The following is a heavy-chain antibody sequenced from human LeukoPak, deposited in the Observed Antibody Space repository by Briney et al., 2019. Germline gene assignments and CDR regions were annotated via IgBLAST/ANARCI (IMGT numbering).Heavy chain of an antibody. CDR3: ARYYYDSSGYPYYFDY. D-gene: IGHD3-22*01. CDR2: ISYDGTNK. Sequence: GGSLTLSCTASGFTFSAYGMHWVRQAPGKGLEWVAIISYDGTNKYYADSVKGRFTISRDNSKNTVFLQMSSLRAEDTAVYYCARYYYDSSGYPYYFDYWGQGTLVTVSS. J-gene: IGHJ4*02. CDR1: GFTFSAYG. V-gene: IGHV3-30*03.